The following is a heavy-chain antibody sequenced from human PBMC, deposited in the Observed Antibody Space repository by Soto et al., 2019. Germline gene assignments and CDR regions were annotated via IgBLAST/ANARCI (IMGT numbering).Heavy chain of an antibody. J-gene: IGHJ3*02. CDR3: ARVVDYYDSRGPIRITHSAFDI. CDR1: GYTFTSYG. CDR2: ISAYHGNT. V-gene: IGHV1-18*01. D-gene: IGHD3-22*01. Sequence: ASVKVSCKDSGYTFTSYGISWVRQAPGQGLEWMGWISAYHGNTNYAQKLQGRVTMTTDTTTSTAYMQLRSLRADNTAEYYCARVVDYYDSRGPIRITHSAFDIWGQGTMVTVSS.